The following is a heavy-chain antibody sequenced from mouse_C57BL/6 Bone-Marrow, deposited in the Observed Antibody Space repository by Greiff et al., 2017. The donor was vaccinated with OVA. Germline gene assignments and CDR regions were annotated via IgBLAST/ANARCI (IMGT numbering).Heavy chain of an antibody. CDR2: IDPSDSYT. CDR3: AKVYYDSWYFDV. D-gene: IGHD2-4*01. Sequence: QVQLKQPGAELVMPGASVKLSCKASGYTFTSYWMHWVKQWPGQGLEWIGEIDPSDSYTNYNQKFKGKSTLTVDKSSSTAYMQLSSLTSEDSAVYYCAKVYYDSWYFDVWGTGTTVTVSS. CDR1: GYTFTSYW. J-gene: IGHJ1*03. V-gene: IGHV1-69*01.